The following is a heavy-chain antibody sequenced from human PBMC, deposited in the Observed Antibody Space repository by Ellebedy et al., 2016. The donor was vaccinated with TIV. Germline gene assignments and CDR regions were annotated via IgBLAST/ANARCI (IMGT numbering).Heavy chain of an antibody. V-gene: IGHV3-7*03. CDR1: GFTFSSYW. CDR2: IKKDGSEK. Sequence: GGSLRLSCVASGFTFSSYWMSWVRQAPGKGLEWVANIKKDGSEKYYVDSVKGRFTISRDNDKSSLYLQMNRLRAEDMAIYYCARGRNYILNWGQGTLVTVSS. J-gene: IGHJ1*01. CDR3: ARGRNYILN. D-gene: IGHD3-16*01.